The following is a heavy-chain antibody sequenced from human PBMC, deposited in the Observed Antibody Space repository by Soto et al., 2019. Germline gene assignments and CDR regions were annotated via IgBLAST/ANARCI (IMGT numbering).Heavy chain of an antibody. J-gene: IGHJ6*02. D-gene: IGHD4-4*01. CDR1: GFKFSEYY. CDR2: ISGGSDFI. Sequence: QVQVVESGGGLVEPGGSLRLSCSASGFKFSEYYMNWIRQAPGKGLEWVAYISGGSDFIKYADSVKGRFTISRDNTKNSVYLQLNTLRGEDTAVYYCARELFSNYVFPYGMYVWGQGTTVAVSS. V-gene: IGHV3-11*06. CDR3: ARELFSNYVFPYGMYV.